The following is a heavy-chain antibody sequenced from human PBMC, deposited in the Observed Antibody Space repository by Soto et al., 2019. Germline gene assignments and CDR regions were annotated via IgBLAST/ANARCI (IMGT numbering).Heavy chain of an antibody. J-gene: IGHJ4*02. D-gene: IGHD1-26*01. CDR2: INPNNGDT. CDR3: ARRGGYYDY. CDR1: GYTFTGYY. Sequence: ASVKVSCKASGYTFTGYYIHWVRQAPGQGLESMGRINPNNGDTTYAQKFQGRVTMTRDTCITTAYMELSSLISDDTAVYYCARRGGYYDYWRQGTLVTVSS. V-gene: IGHV1-2*06.